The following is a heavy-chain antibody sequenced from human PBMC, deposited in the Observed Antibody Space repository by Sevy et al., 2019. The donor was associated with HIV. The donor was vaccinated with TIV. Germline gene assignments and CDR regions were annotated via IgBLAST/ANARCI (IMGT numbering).Heavy chain of an antibody. CDR1: GGTFSSYA. CDR3: ARVGITIIGGFDY. V-gene: IGHV1-69*06. CDR2: IIPIFGTA. Sequence: ASVKVSCKASGGTFSSYAISWVRQAPGQGLEWMGGIIPIFGTANYAQKFQGRVTITADKSTSTAYMGLSSLRSEDTAVYYCARVGITIIGGFDYWGQGTLVTVSS. D-gene: IGHD3-3*01. J-gene: IGHJ4*02.